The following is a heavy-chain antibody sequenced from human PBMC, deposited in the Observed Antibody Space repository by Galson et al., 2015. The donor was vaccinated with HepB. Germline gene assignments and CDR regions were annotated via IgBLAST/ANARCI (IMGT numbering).Heavy chain of an antibody. Sequence: SLRLPCAASGFTFSNAFMSWVRQAPGKGLEWVGRIKSKTEGGTTDYAAPAKGRFSIPRDDSKGTLYLQMNSLKTEDTAVYYCTTVTVTVQNYYYQYGMDLWGQGTTVTVSS. CDR2: IKSKTEGGTT. J-gene: IGHJ6*02. CDR1: GFTFSNAF. D-gene: IGHD4-17*01. V-gene: IGHV3-15*01. CDR3: TTVTVTVQNYYYQYGMDL.